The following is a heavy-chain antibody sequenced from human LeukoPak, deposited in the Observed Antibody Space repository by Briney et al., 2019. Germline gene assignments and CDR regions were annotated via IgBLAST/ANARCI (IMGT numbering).Heavy chain of an antibody. V-gene: IGHV1-2*02. CDR1: GYTFTGYY. D-gene: IGHD1-26*01. CDR3: ARGSSIVTSTIDWFDP. J-gene: IGHJ5*02. CDR2: INPNSGGT. Sequence: ASVKVSCNSSGYTFTGYYMHWGRQAPGQGLEWRGWINPNSGGTNYAKKFQGRVTMTRDKANNKAYMEMSRRRDGDTAIYYCARGSSIVTSTIDWFDPWGQGALVAVSS.